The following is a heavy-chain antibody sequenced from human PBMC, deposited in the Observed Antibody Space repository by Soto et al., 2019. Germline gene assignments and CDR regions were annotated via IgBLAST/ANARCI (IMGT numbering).Heavy chain of an antibody. D-gene: IGHD2-15*01. V-gene: IGHV1-18*01. J-gene: IGHJ6*02. CDR1: GYTFTSYG. CDR2: ISAYNGNT. CDR3: ARVSVATKLNTYYYYGMDV. Sequence: ASVKVSCKASGYTFTSYGISWVRQAPGQGLEWMGWISAYNGNTNYAQKLQGRVTMTTDTSTSTAYMELRSLRSDDTAVYYCARVSVATKLNTYYYYGMDVWGQGNTVTVS.